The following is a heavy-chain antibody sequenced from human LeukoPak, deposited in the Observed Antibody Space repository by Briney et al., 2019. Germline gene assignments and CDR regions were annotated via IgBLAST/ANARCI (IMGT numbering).Heavy chain of an antibody. Sequence: ASVKVSCKASGSTFSSYTISWVRQAPGQGLEWMGIINPSGGSTSYAQKFQGRVTMTRDTSTSTVYMELSSLRSEDTAVYYCARDQGVTIFGVPYNWFDPWGQGTLVTVSS. V-gene: IGHV1-46*01. J-gene: IGHJ5*02. CDR1: GSTFSSYT. CDR2: INPSGGST. D-gene: IGHD3-3*01. CDR3: ARDQGVTIFGVPYNWFDP.